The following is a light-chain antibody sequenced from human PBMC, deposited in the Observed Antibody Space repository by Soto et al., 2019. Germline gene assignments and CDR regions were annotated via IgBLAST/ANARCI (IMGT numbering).Light chain of an antibody. V-gene: IGLV1-40*01. CDR2: GNN. Sequence: QSALTQSPSVSGAPGQRVSISCTGTSSNIGAGFDVHWYQQLPATAPKLLIYGNNNRPSGVPDRFSGSKSGTSASLAITGLQAEDEADYSCQSYDTTLSGGSVFGTGTKLTVL. J-gene: IGLJ1*01. CDR3: QSYDTTLSGGSV. CDR1: SSNIGAGFD.